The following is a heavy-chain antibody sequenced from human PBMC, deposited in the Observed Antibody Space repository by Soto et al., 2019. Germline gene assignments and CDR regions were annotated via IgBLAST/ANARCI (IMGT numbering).Heavy chain of an antibody. CDR2: IVVGSGDT. Sequence: SVKVSCKASGFTFSGSAVQWVRQARGQRLEWIGWIVVGSGDTNSAQKFQERVTITRDTSTSTAYLQIRSLRSEDTAVYYCAATIMAAVGTGHYYGMDVWGQGTTVTVSS. V-gene: IGHV1-58*01. CDR3: AATIMAAVGTGHYYGMDV. D-gene: IGHD6-13*01. CDR1: GFTFSGSA. J-gene: IGHJ6*02.